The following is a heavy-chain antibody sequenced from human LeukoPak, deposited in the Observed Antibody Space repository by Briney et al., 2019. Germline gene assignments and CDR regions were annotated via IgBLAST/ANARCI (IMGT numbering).Heavy chain of an antibody. CDR1: GGSFSGYY. V-gene: IGHV4-34*01. J-gene: IGHJ5*02. D-gene: IGHD3-16*02. Sequence: SETLSLTCAIYGGSFSGYYWSWIRQPPGKGLEWIGEINHSGSTNYNPSLKSRVTISVDTSKNQFSLKLSSVTAADTAVYYCARHHDYVWGSYRYLPWFDPWGQGTLVTVSS. CDR2: INHSGST. CDR3: ARHHDYVWGSYRYLPWFDP.